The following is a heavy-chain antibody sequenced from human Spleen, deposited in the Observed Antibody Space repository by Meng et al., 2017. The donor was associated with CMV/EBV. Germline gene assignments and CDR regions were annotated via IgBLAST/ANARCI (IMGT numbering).Heavy chain of an antibody. Sequence: GGSLRLSCEVSGFTFSSNAMHWVRQAPGQGLEWMGWINPKSGGTNYAQRFQGRVTMTRDTSINTVYMELRRLRSDDTAVYFCAKSLYTNYYSTYYGLDVWGQGTTVTVSS. CDR3: AKSLYTNYYSTYYGLDV. V-gene: IGHV1-2*02. CDR1: GFTFSSNA. J-gene: IGHJ6*02. CDR2: INPKSGGT. D-gene: IGHD3-22*01.